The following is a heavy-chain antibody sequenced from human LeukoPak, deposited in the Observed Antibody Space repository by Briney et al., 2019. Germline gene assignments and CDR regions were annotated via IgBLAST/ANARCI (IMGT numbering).Heavy chain of an antibody. CDR3: ARAPYYYGMDV. CDR2: INSDGSST. CDR1: GFSFSDAW. V-gene: IGHV3-74*01. Sequence: GGSLRLSCAASGFSFSDAWMNWVRQAPGKGLVWVSRINSDGSSTSYADSVKGRFTISRDNAKNTLYLQMNSLRAEDTAVYYCARAPYYYGMDVWGQGTTVTVSS. J-gene: IGHJ6*02.